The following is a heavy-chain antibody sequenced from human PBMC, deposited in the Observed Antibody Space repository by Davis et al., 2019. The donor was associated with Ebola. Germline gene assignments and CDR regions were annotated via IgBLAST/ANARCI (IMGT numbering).Heavy chain of an antibody. J-gene: IGHJ5*02. V-gene: IGHV4-59*01. CDR1: GGSISSYY. D-gene: IGHD3-3*01. CDR2: IYYSGST. Sequence: PSETLSLTCTVSGGSISSYYWSWIRQPPGKGLEWIGYIYYSGSTNYNPSLKSRVTISVDTSKNQFSLKLSSVTAADTAVYYCAALYDFWSGPSWFDPWGQGTLVTVSS. CDR3: AALYDFWSGPSWFDP.